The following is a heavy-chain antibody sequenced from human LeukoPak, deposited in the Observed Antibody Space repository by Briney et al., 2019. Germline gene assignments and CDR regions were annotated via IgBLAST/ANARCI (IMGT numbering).Heavy chain of an antibody. V-gene: IGHV4-34*01. CDR3: ARAGDHCSSTSCYAGWFDY. CDR2: INHSGST. Sequence: ASETLSLTCAVYGGSFSAYYWSRIRQPPGKGLEWIGEINHSGSTNYNPSLKSRVTISVDTSKNQFSLKLSSVTAADTAVYYCARAGDHCSSTSCYAGWFDYWGQGTLVTVSS. CDR1: GGSFSAYY. D-gene: IGHD2-2*01. J-gene: IGHJ4*02.